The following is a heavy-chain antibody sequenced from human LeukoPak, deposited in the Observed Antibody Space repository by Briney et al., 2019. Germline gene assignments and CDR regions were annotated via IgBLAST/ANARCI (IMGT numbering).Heavy chain of an antibody. V-gene: IGHV3-74*03. CDR3: AKGDKMLTWRRTYNRFDP. Sequence: GGSLRLSCEGSGFTFSTSWMHWVRQAPGKGRVWVSRIDSDGSRITYADSVKGRFTISRDNAKNTVYLQMNSLRAEDTAVYFCAKGDKMLTWRRTYNRFDPWGQGTLVTVSS. J-gene: IGHJ5*02. CDR1: GFTFSTSW. D-gene: IGHD3-16*01. CDR2: IDSDGSRI.